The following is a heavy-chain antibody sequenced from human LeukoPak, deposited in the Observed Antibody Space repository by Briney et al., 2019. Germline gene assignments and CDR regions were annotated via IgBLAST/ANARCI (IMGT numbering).Heavy chain of an antibody. CDR1: W. V-gene: IGHV3-74*01. Sequence: WXHXXXXAPGKGLVWVSRINSDGSSTSYADSVKGRFTISRDNAKNTLYLQMNSLRAEDTAVYYCARAYDFWSGYYDYWGQGTLVTVSS. D-gene: IGHD3-3*01. J-gene: IGHJ4*02. CDR2: INSDGSST. CDR3: ARAYDFWSGYYDY.